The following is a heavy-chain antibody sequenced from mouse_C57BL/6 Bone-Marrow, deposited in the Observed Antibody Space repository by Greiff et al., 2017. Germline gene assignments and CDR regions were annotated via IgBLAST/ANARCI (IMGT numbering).Heavy chain of an antibody. D-gene: IGHD2-1*01. Sequence: VQGVESGAELVRPGTSVKMSCKASGYTFTNYWIGWAKQRPGHGLEWIGDIYPGGGYTNYNEEFKGKATLTADKSSSTAYMQFSSLTAEESAIYYWASIYYGKGYAMDYWGQGTSVTVSS. CDR1: GYTFTNYW. V-gene: IGHV1-63*01. CDR2: IYPGGGYT. CDR3: ASIYYGKGYAMDY. J-gene: IGHJ4*01.